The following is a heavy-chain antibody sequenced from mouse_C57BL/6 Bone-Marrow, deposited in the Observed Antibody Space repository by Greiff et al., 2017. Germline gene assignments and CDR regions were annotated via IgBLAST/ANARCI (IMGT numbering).Heavy chain of an antibody. J-gene: IGHJ4*01. V-gene: IGHV1-52*01. CDR1: GYTFTSYW. Sequence: QVQLQQPGAELVRPGSSVTLSCKASGYTFTSYWMHWVKQRPIQGLEWIGNIDPSDSETHYNQKFKDKATLTVDKSSSTAYMQLSIRTSEDSAVYYCARLGYYAMDYWGQGTSVTVSS. CDR3: ARLGYYAMDY. CDR2: IDPSDSET.